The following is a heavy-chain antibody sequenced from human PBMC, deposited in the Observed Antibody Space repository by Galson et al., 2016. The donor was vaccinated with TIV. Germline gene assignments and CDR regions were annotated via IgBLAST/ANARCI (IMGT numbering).Heavy chain of an antibody. D-gene: IGHD4-23*01. CDR2: ITPKTGFT. CDR1: GYTFIDFY. Sequence: SVKVSCKASGYTFIDFYMHWVRQAPGQGLEWMGRITPKTGFTNYAQDLQGRVTMTRDTSSSTVYMELSRLTFDDTAVYYCARSYSSWGNSYYLDYWGPGTLVTVSS. J-gene: IGHJ4*02. CDR3: ARSYSSWGNSYYLDY. V-gene: IGHV1-2*06.